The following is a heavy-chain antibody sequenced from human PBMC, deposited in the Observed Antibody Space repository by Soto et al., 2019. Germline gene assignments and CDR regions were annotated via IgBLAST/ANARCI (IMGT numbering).Heavy chain of an antibody. CDR3: FQAEDGIRDTVPVSAFLLNRSSDL. CDR2: IWYDGSNK. J-gene: IGHJ2*01. V-gene: IGHV3-33*01. D-gene: IGHD2-15*01. Sequence: KGLEWVAVIWYDGSNKYYADSVKGRFTISSDNSKNTLYLQMNSLRAEDTAVFYFFQAEDGIRDTVPVSAFLLNRSSDL.